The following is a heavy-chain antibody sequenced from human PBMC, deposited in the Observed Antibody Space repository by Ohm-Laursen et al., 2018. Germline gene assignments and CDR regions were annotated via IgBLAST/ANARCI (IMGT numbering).Heavy chain of an antibody. Sequence: SETLSLTCAVNGESSSGYFWNWIRQPPGKGLEWIGEINQSGSTKYNPSLKRRVTLSADSSNSQFSLKLSSVTAADTAVYYCARQESSGWYPDYWGQGTLVTVSS. CDR2: INQSGST. D-gene: IGHD6-19*01. CDR1: GESSSGYF. J-gene: IGHJ4*02. CDR3: ARQESSGWYPDY. V-gene: IGHV4-34*01.